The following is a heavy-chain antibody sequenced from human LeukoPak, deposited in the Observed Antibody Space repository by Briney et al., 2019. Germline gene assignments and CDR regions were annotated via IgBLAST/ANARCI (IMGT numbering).Heavy chain of an antibody. CDR2: MNPNSGNT. D-gene: IGHD5-24*01. CDR3: ARDNSVRDEAWWFNP. J-gene: IGHJ5*02. V-gene: IGHV1-8*01. CDR1: GYTFSYD. Sequence: GAPVTVSCKASGYTFSYDINWVRQATGQGLEWMGWMNPNSGNTGYSQKFQGRVTMTRNTSISTDYLALSSLRSEDTAVYYCARDNSVRDEAWWFNPWGQGTLVTVSS.